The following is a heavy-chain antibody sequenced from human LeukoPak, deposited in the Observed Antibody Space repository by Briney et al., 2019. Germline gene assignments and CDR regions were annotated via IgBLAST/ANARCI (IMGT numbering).Heavy chain of an antibody. Sequence: PGGSLRLSCAASGFTFSSYGMHWVRQAPGKGLEWVAVIWYDGSNKYYADSVKGRFTISRDNSKNTLYLQMNSLRAEDTAVYYCATEGGRSGLGVLDYWGQGTLVTVSS. V-gene: IGHV3-33*01. J-gene: IGHJ4*02. D-gene: IGHD2-15*01. CDR2: IWYDGSNK. CDR1: GFTFSSYG. CDR3: ATEGGRSGLGVLDY.